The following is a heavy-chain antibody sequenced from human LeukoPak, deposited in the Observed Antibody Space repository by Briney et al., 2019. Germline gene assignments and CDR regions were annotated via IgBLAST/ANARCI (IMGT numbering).Heavy chain of an antibody. D-gene: IGHD2-2*01. J-gene: IGHJ6*02. Sequence: WASVKVSCTASGGTFSSHAISWVRQAPGQGLEWMGGIIPIFGTANYAQKFQGRVTITADESTSTAYMELSGLRSEDTAVYYCARVDIVVVPAAVYYYYGMDVWGQGTTVTVSS. CDR1: GGTFSSHA. V-gene: IGHV1-69*13. CDR3: ARVDIVVVPAAVYYYYGMDV. CDR2: IIPIFGTA.